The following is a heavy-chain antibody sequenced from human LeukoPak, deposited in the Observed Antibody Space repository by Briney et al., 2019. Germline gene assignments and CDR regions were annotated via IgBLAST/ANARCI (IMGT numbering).Heavy chain of an antibody. J-gene: IGHJ4*02. CDR1: GFTFSNYG. CDR2: IWYDGSNK. V-gene: IGHV3-30*02. Sequence: PGGSLRLSCAGSGFTFSNYGMHWVRQAPGKGLEWVAVIWYDGSNKYYADSVKGRFTISRDNSKNTLYLQMNSLRAEDTAVYYCAKDGGEGYGSFDYWGQGTLVTVSS. D-gene: IGHD3-16*01. CDR3: AKDGGEGYGSFDY.